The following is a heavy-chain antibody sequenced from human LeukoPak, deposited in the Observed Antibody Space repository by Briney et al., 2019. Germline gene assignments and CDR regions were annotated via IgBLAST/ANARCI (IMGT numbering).Heavy chain of an antibody. D-gene: IGHD6-19*01. J-gene: IGHJ6*02. CDR2: ISYDGSNK. V-gene: IGHV3-30*05. CDR1: GITLSNDG. CDR3: ARDIAVAGTLAYYYGMDV. Sequence: GVSLRLSCAVSGITLSNDGMSWDRQAPGKGLEWVAVISYDGSNKYYADSVKGRFTISRDNSKNTLYLQMNSLRAEDAAVYYCARDIAVAGTLAYYYGMDVWGQGTTVTVSS.